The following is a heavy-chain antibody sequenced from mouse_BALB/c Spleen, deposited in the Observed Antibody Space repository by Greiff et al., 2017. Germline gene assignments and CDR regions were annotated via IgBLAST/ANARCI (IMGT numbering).Heavy chain of an antibody. CDR2: IYPGRGNT. CDR1: GYTFTDYY. Sequence: SGPELVKPGASVKISCKASGYTFTDYYINWVKQKPGQGLEWIGWIYPGRGNTKYNEKFKGKATLTVDTSSSTAYMQLSSLTSEDTAVYFCARRGYYGNYGGYFDYWGQGTTLTVSS. J-gene: IGHJ2*01. D-gene: IGHD2-1*01. CDR3: ARRGYYGNYGGYFDY. V-gene: IGHV1-84*02.